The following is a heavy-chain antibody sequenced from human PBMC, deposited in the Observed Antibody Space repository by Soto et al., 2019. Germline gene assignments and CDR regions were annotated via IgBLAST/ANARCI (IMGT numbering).Heavy chain of an antibody. D-gene: IGHD5-12*01. Sequence: SETLSLTCTVSGASIGVHSYYWTWIRQPPGKGLEWIGSSYYSGTTYFNPSLKSRATISVATSKNQFSLRLTSVTAADTAIYYCTRRYSWNDNYFGPWGPGAL. CDR1: GASIGVHSYY. J-gene: IGHJ5*02. V-gene: IGHV4-39*01. CDR2: SYYSGTT. CDR3: TRRYSWNDNYFGP.